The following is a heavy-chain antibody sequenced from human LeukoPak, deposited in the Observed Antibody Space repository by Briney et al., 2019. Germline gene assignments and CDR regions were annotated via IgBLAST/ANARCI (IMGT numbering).Heavy chain of an antibody. CDR1: GYTFSDYP. D-gene: IGHD2-8*01. J-gene: IGHJ6*02. Sequence: GASVNVSCKASGYTFSDYPMHWLRQDPGQRFEWMGWISAGNIKYSQNFQDRINNTRDTSASTVNMELSSLTSADTAVYYCARVAYVMDVWGQGTTVVVSS. V-gene: IGHV1-3*01. CDR3: ARVAYVMDV. CDR2: ISAGNI.